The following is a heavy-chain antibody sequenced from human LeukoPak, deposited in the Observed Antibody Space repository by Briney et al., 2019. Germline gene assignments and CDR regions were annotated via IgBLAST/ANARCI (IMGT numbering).Heavy chain of an antibody. CDR2: IYYSGST. D-gene: IGHD3-22*01. CDR1: GGSISSGDYY. CDR3: ARISDDYYDSSGYFDY. J-gene: IGHJ4*02. Sequence: PSETLSLTCTVSGGSISSGDYYWRWIRQPPGKGLEGIGYIYYSGSTYYNPSLKSRVTISVDTSKNQFSLKLSSVTAADTAVYYCARISDDYYDSSGYFDYWGQGTLVTVSS. V-gene: IGHV4-30-4*02.